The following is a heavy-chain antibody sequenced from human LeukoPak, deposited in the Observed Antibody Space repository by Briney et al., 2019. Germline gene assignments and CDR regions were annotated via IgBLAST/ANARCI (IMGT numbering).Heavy chain of an antibody. CDR2: ISYDGSNK. D-gene: IGHD3-22*01. CDR1: GFTFSSYG. J-gene: IGHJ5*02. V-gene: IGHV3-30*18. Sequence: GGSLRLSCAASGFTFSSYGMHWVRQAPGKGLEWVAVISYDGSNKYYADSVKGRFTISRDNSKNTLYLQMNSPRAEDTAVYYCAKAPYYDSSGYSVDPWGQGTLVTVSS. CDR3: AKAPYYDSSGYSVDP.